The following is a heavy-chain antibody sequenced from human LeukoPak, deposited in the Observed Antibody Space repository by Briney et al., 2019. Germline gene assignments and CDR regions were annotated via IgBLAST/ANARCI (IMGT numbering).Heavy chain of an antibody. J-gene: IGHJ6*02. V-gene: IGHV3-9*01. Sequence: TGGSLRLSCAASGFTFDDYAMHWVRQAPGKGLEWVSGISWNSGSIGYADSVKGRFTISRDNAKNSLYLQMNSLRAEDTALYYCAKDYSSGWYPPLYYYYGMDVWGQGTTVTVSS. CDR2: ISWNSGSI. D-gene: IGHD6-19*01. CDR1: GFTFDDYA. CDR3: AKDYSSGWYPPLYYYYGMDV.